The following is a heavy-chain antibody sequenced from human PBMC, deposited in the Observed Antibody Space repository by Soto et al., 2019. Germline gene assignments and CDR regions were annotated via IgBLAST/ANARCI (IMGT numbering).Heavy chain of an antibody. V-gene: IGHV1-3*01. D-gene: IGHD3-3*02. CDR2: INAGNGNT. Sequence: QVQLVQSGAEVKKPGASVKVSCKASGYTFTSYAMHWVRQAPGQRLEWMGWINAGNGNTKYSQKFQGRVTITRDTSASTAYMELSSLRSGDTAVYYCARESVFGVVKTYYYYYYMDVWGKGTTVTVSS. J-gene: IGHJ6*03. CDR3: ARESVFGVVKTYYYYYYMDV. CDR1: GYTFTSYA.